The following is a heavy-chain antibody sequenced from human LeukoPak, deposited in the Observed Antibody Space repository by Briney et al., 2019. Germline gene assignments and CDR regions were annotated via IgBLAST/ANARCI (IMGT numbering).Heavy chain of an antibody. V-gene: IGHV3-11*04. CDR1: GLTFSDEY. J-gene: IGHJ3*02. CDR3: ARRDDFDI. CDR2: ISLSSSNVI. Sequence: GGSLRLSCAASGLTFSDEYMSWIRQAPGKGLEWVSFISLSSSNVIYYADSVKGRFTISRDDARNSLYLQMNSLRVEDTAMYYCARRDDFDIWGQGTLVTVSS.